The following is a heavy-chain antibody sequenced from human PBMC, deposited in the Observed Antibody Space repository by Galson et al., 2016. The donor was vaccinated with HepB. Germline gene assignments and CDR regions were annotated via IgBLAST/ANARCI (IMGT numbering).Heavy chain of an antibody. D-gene: IGHD2-2*01. Sequence: PALVQPTQTLTLTCTFSGFSFTTTTRGVGWIRQPPGKALEWHGLIYWNGDKRYSPSLRSRLTISKETSDHQVVLTMTNLDPADTATYYCARTRVFPAPTLNFDSWGQGTLVTVSS. CDR2: IYWNGDK. V-gene: IGHV2-5*01. CDR1: GFSFTTTTRG. J-gene: IGHJ4*02. CDR3: ARTRVFPAPTLNFDS.